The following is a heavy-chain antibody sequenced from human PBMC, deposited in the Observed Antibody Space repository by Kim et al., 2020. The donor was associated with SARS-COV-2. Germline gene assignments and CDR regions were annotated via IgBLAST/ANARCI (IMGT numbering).Heavy chain of an antibody. J-gene: IGHJ5*02. CDR3: AKDPGWELLLPFGTQPYNCFDP. D-gene: IGHD1-26*01. V-gene: IGHV3-23*01. CDR1: GFTFSSYA. Sequence: GGSLRLSCAASGFTFSSYAMNWVRQAPGKGLEWVSAISGSGGSTYYADSVKGRFTISRDNSKNTLYLQMNSLRAEDTAVYYCAKDPGWELLLPFGTQPYNCFDPWGQGTLVTVSS. CDR2: ISGSGGST.